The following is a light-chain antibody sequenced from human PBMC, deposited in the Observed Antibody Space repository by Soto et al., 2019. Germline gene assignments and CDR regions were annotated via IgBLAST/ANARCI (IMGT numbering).Light chain of an antibody. CDR2: KAS. Sequence: SQMTQSPSTLATSVLDIVAIACGASQTISTWMAWYQQKPGKAPKLLIYKASTLEGEVPSRFSGSGSETEFTLTINSLQPDDSATYYCQQYHTYWWTFGQGTKVDIK. J-gene: IGKJ1*01. CDR1: QTISTW. V-gene: IGKV1-5*03. CDR3: QQYHTYWWT.